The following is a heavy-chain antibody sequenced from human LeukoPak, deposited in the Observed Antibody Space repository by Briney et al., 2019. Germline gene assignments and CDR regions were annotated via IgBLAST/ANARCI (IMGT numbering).Heavy chain of an antibody. J-gene: IGHJ4*02. CDR1: GGSISNGGYY. Sequence: SETLSLTCTVSGGSISNGGYYWSWIRQHPGKGLEWIGYIYYSGSTYYNPSLKSRVTISVDTSKNQFSLKLSSVTAADTAVYYCARSTSLVTPADYWGQGTLVTVSS. CDR2: IYYSGST. CDR3: ARSTSLVTPADY. D-gene: IGHD4-23*01. V-gene: IGHV4-31*03.